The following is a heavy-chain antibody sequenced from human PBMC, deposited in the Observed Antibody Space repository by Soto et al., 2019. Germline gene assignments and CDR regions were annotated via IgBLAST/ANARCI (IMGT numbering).Heavy chain of an antibody. CDR2: INPNSGGT. CDR3: ARAEYGDVEYFQH. V-gene: IGHV1-2*04. Sequence: ASVKVSCKASGYTFTGYYMHWLRQAPGQGLEWMGWINPNSGGTNYAQKFQGWVTMTRDTSISTAYMELSRLRSDDTAVYYCARAEYGDVEYFQHWGQGTLVTVSS. D-gene: IGHD4-17*01. J-gene: IGHJ1*01. CDR1: GYTFTGYY.